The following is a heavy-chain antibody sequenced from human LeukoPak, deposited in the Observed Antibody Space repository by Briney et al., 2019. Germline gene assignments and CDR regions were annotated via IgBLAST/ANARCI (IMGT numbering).Heavy chain of an antibody. V-gene: IGHV3-53*01. Sequence: PGGSLRLSCAASGFTVSSNYMSWVRQAPGKGLEWVSVIYSDGRTYHTDSVKGRFTISRDNSKNTLYLQMNSLRAEDTAVYYCAKASDIVVVPAAIYFDYWGQGTLVTVSS. CDR2: IYSDGRT. J-gene: IGHJ4*02. CDR1: GFTVSSNY. CDR3: AKASDIVVVPAAIYFDY. D-gene: IGHD2-2*01.